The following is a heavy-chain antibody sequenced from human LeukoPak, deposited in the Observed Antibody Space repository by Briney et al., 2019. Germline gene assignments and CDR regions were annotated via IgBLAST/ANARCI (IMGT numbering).Heavy chain of an antibody. J-gene: IGHJ4*02. CDR1: GYSFTSYW. CDR2: IYPGDSDT. V-gene: IGHV5-51*01. Sequence: GESMKISCKGSGYSFTSYWIGRVRQMPGKGLEWMGLIYPGDSDTRYSPSFQGQVTISADKSISTAYLQWNTKKASDIAMYYCARIRGYSGYDSPIVMENDYWGQGTLVTVSS. D-gene: IGHD5-12*01. CDR3: ARIRGYSGYDSPIVMENDY.